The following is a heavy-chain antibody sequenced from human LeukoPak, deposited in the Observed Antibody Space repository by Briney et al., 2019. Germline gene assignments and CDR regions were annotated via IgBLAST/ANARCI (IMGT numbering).Heavy chain of an antibody. D-gene: IGHD3-3*01. CDR2: FIPILGTA. CDR3: AGIPVFGVVLHQEPV. CDR1: GGTFSDYA. Sequence: ASVKVSCKASGGTFSDYALNWVRQAPGQGLEWMGVFIPILGTANSTQKFQDRVTITADISTNTVYMELSSLRSEDAAVYFCAGIPVFGVVLHQEPVWGKGTTVTVSS. V-gene: IGHV1-69*10. J-gene: IGHJ6*04.